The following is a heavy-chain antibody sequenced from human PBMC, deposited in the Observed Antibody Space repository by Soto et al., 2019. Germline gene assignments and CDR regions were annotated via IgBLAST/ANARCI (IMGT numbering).Heavy chain of an antibody. Sequence: QVQLVESGGGVVQPGRSLRISCAASGFTFSSYGMHWVRQAPGKGLEWVAVIWYDGSNKYYADSVKGRFTISRDNSKNTLYLQMNSLRAEDTAVYYCARETLNYYYYYGMDVWGQGTTVTVSS. J-gene: IGHJ6*02. CDR3: ARETLNYYYYYGMDV. V-gene: IGHV3-33*01. CDR2: IWYDGSNK. CDR1: GFTFSSYG.